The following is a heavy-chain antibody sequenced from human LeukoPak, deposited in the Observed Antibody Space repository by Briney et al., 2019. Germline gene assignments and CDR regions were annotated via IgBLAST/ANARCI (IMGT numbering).Heavy chain of an antibody. CDR2: IYSRGST. CDR1: GFTVSTNY. D-gene: IGHD1-14*01. Sequence: GGSLRLSRAASGFTVSTNYMGWVRQAPGKGLEWVSVIYSRGSTYYADSVKGRFTISRDNSKNTLYLQMNSLRDEDTALYYCARGGPEDAFDIWGQGTMVIVSS. CDR3: ARGGPEDAFDI. J-gene: IGHJ3*02. V-gene: IGHV3-66*01.